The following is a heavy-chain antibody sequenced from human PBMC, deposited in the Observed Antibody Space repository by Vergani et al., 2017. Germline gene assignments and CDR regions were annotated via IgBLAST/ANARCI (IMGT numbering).Heavy chain of an antibody. CDR2: IIPIFGTA. V-gene: IGHV1-69*01. CDR1: GGTFSSYA. Sequence: VQLVQSGAEVKKPGESLKISCKASGGTFSSYAIRWVRQAPGQGLEWMGGIIPIFGTANYAQKFQGRVTITAEESTSTAYMELSRLRSEDTAVYYCARDPTAPAPFTLQHWGQGTLVTVSS. D-gene: IGHD1-26*01. J-gene: IGHJ1*01. CDR3: ARDPTAPAPFTLQH.